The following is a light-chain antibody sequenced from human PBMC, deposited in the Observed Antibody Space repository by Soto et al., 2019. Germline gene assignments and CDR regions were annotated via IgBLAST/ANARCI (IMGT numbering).Light chain of an antibody. CDR1: QSVSSN. CDR3: QQYNNWPPLT. CDR2: GAS. Sequence: EIVMTQSPATLSVSPGERATLSCRASQSVSSNLAWYQQKPGQAPRLLIYGASSRATGIPARLSGSGSGTEFTLTNSSLQSEAFAVYYCQQYNNWPPLTFCGGTQVEIK. V-gene: IGKV3-15*01. J-gene: IGKJ4*01.